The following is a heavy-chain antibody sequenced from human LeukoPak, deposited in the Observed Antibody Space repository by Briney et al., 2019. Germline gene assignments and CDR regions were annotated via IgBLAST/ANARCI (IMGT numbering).Heavy chain of an antibody. J-gene: IGHJ4*02. CDR1: GGSISSSSYY. CDR2: IYYSGST. V-gene: IGHV4-39*01. Sequence: KPSETLSLTCAVSGGSISSSSYYWGWIRQPPGKGLEWIGSIYYSGSTYYNPSLKSRVTISVDTSKNQFSLKLSSVTAADTAVYYCARHGEWYSSSWSLGYWGQGTLVTVSS. D-gene: IGHD6-13*01. CDR3: ARHGEWYSSSWSLGY.